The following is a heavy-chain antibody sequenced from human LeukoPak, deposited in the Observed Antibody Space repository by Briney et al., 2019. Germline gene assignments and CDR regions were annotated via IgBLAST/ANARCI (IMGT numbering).Heavy chain of an antibody. D-gene: IGHD2-21*01. CDR3: AKGGLYYYAMDV. CDR1: GFTFSSSA. Sequence: GGSLRLSCAASGFTFSSSAMNWVRQAPGKGLEWVSGISGSGGGTQYADSVKGRFTISSDNSRNTLYLQMNSLRAEDTAVYYCAKGGLYYYAMDVWGQGTTVTV. CDR2: ISGSGGGT. J-gene: IGHJ6*02. V-gene: IGHV3-23*01.